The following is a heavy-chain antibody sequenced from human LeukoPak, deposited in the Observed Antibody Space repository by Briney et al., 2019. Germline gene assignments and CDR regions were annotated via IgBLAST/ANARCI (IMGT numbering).Heavy chain of an antibody. CDR2: IRYDGSNK. V-gene: IGHV3-30*02. CDR3: AKEGTVTPIDY. Sequence: QPGGSLRLSCAASGFTFSSYGMHWVRQAPGKGLEWVAVIRYDGSNKYYEDSVKGRLTISRDNSKNMLYLQMNSLRVEDTAVYYCAKEGTVTPIDYWGQGTLVTVSS. J-gene: IGHJ4*02. CDR1: GFTFSSYG. D-gene: IGHD4-17*01.